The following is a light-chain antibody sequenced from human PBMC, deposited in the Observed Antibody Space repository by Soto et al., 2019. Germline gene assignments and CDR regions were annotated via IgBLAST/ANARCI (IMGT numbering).Light chain of an antibody. Sequence: DLPMTQSPSPLSASVGARVTITCRASQSIGYWLAWYQQKPGKAPNLLIYAASSLETGVPSRFSGSGSGTEFTLTISSLQPDEFATYYCQHYNSYSEAVGQGTKVDIK. CDR3: QHYNSYSEA. J-gene: IGKJ1*01. CDR1: QSIGYW. V-gene: IGKV1-5*01. CDR2: AAS.